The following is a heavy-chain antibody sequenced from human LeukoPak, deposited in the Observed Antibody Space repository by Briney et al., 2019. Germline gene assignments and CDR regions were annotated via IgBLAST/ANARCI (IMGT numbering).Heavy chain of an antibody. J-gene: IGHJ4*02. CDR3: ARAYSRSYSHFDD. V-gene: IGHV4-4*09. CDR2: IYTSGST. D-gene: IGHD1-26*01. CDR1: GGSISGYY. Sequence: SETLSLTCTVSGGSISGYYWSWIRPPPGKGLEWIGYIYTSGSTNYNPSLKSRVTISVDTSKNQFSLGLSSVTAADTAMYFCARAYSRSYSHFDDWGQGTLVTVSS.